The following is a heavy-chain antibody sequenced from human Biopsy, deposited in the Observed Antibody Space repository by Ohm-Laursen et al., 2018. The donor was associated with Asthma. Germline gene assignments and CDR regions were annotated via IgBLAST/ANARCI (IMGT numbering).Heavy chain of an antibody. Sequence: SLRLSCAATGFVFSQCGMHWVRQGPGKGLEWVALVSSDGHNKYYEDSVKGRFTISRDNSRNRLYLQINRLTVEDSAVYFCARQSGQDYGDSSGFDIWGQGTTVTVSS. D-gene: IGHD3-22*01. V-gene: IGHV3-30*03. CDR2: VSSDGHNK. J-gene: IGHJ6*02. CDR3: ARQSGQDYGDSSGFDI. CDR1: GFVFSQCG.